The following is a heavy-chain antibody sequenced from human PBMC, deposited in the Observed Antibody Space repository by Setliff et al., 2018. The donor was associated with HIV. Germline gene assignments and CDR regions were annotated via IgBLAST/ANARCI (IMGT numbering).Heavy chain of an antibody. J-gene: IGHJ4*02. CDR3: ARDWSHGYGCIDY. V-gene: IGHV3-66*01. CDR2: MYSGGNI. D-gene: IGHD5-18*01. CDR1: GVTVSSNY. Sequence: PGGSLRLSCAASGVTVSSNYMTWFRQAPGKGLEWVSVMYSGGNIYYADSVKGRFTISRDNSKSTLYLQMNSLRAEDTAVYYCARDWSHGYGCIDYWGRGTLVTVSS.